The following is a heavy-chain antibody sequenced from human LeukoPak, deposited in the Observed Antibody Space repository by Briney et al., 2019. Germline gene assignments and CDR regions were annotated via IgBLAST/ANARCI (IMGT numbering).Heavy chain of an antibody. J-gene: IGHJ6*02. Sequence: GASVKVSCKASGGTLSRYSISWVRQAPGQGLEWMGGIIPIFGSANFAQKFQGRVTITADDSTNTAYMELSSLRSEDTAFYYCARGLSRWSTPTSSYYYRMDAWGQGTTVVVSS. D-gene: IGHD4-23*01. CDR2: IIPIFGSA. V-gene: IGHV1-69*01. CDR1: GGTLSRYS. CDR3: ARGLSRWSTPTSSYYYRMDA.